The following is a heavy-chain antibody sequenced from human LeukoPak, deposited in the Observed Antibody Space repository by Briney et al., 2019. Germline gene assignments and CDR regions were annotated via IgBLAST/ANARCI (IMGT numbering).Heavy chain of an antibody. CDR2: IRYDGSNK. CDR3: ASPALTKITIFGVVNTPY. V-gene: IGHV3-30*02. J-gene: IGHJ4*02. D-gene: IGHD3-3*01. CDR1: GFTFSSYG. Sequence: GGSLRLSCAASGFTFSSYGMHWVRQAPAKGLEWVAFIRYDGSNKYYADSVKGRFTISRDNSKNTLYLQMNSLRAEDTAVYYCASPALTKITIFGVVNTPYWGQGTLVTVSS.